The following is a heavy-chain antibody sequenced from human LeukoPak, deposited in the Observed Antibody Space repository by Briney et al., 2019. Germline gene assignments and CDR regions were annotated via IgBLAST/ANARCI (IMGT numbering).Heavy chain of an antibody. D-gene: IGHD6-13*01. J-gene: IGHJ5*02. V-gene: IGHV4-39*01. CDR2: IYYSGST. Sequence: KPSETLSLTCTVSGGSISSSSYYWGWIRQPPGKGLEWIGRIYYSGSTYYNPSLKSRVTISVDTSKNQFSLKLSSVTAADTAVYYCARQRAAAGTIWFDPWGQGTLVTVSS. CDR1: GGSISSSSYY. CDR3: ARQRAAAGTIWFDP.